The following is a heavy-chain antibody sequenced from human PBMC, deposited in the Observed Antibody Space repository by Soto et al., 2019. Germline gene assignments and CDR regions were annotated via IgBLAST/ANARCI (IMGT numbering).Heavy chain of an antibody. Sequence: QVQLVQSGAEVKKPGASVKVSCRASGYTFSSSPLHWVRQAPGQRPEWMGWINTANDDTKYSQKFQDRVTLTRDTSASTAYMEVSSLTPEDTALYYCARDEGVASGNWGQGTLVTVSS. CDR1: GYTFSSSP. J-gene: IGHJ4*02. D-gene: IGHD5-12*01. CDR2: INTANDDT. V-gene: IGHV1-3*04. CDR3: ARDEGVASGN.